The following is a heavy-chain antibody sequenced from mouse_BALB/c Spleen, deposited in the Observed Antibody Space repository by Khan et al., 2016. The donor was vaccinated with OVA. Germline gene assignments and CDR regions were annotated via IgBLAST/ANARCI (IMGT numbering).Heavy chain of an antibody. J-gene: IGHJ3*01. D-gene: IGHD2-14*01. Sequence: QVQLKESGAELARPGASVKMSCKASGYTFTSYTIHWIKLRPGQGLEWIGYINPSNGYTNYNQKFKDKATLTADKSSTTAYMQLSSLTSDDSAVYNSVRDGADYRNDDWFAYWGQGTLVTVSA. CDR1: GYTFTSYT. CDR2: INPSNGYT. CDR3: VRDGADYRNDDWFAY. V-gene: IGHV1-4*01.